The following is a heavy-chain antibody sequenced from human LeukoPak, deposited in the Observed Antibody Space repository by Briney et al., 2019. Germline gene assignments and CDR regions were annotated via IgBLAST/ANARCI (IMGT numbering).Heavy chain of an antibody. V-gene: IGHV1-69*04. CDR2: IIPILGIA. J-gene: IGHJ4*02. D-gene: IGHD3-22*01. CDR3: ARVRYYDSSGYYLWYFDY. CDR1: GGTFSSYA. Sequence: SVKVSCKASGGTFSSYAISWVRQAPGQGLEWMGRIIPILGIANYAQKFQGRVTITADRSTSTAYMELSSLRSEDTAVYYCARVRYYDSSGYYLWYFDYWGQGTLVTVSS.